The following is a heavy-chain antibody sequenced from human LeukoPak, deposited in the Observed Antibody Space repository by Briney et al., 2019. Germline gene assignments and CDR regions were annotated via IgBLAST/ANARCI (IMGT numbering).Heavy chain of an antibody. Sequence: PGRSLRLSCRASGFAFGEHAMSWVRQAPGKGLEWVGFIRSTRFGGTTEYAASVKGRFTISRDDSESIAYLQMNSLETEDTAVYHCVRKSGTFRGHGLDVWGQGTTVTVSS. V-gene: IGHV3-49*04. J-gene: IGHJ6*02. CDR3: VRKSGTFRGHGLDV. CDR1: GFAFGEHA. CDR2: IRSTRFGGTT. D-gene: IGHD1-26*01.